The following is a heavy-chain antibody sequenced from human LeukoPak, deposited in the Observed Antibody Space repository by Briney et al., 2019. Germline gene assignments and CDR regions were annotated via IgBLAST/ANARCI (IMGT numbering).Heavy chain of an antibody. V-gene: IGHV4-34*01. Sequence: SETLSLTCTVSGGSISSFYWSWIRQPPGKGLEWIGEINHSGSTNYNPSLKSRVTISVDTSKNQFSLKLSSVTAADTAVYYCARVGVRGVTGGRWFGPWGQGTLVTVSS. CDR2: INHSGST. D-gene: IGHD3-10*01. J-gene: IGHJ5*02. CDR1: GGSISSFY. CDR3: ARVGVRGVTGGRWFGP.